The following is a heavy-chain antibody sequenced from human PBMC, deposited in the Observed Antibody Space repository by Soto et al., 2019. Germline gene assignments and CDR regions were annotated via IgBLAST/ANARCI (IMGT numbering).Heavy chain of an antibody. CDR1: GGAFSGYY. V-gene: IGHV4-34*01. Sequence: SETLSLTCAVYGGAFSGYYCICIGHPPCKWLEWIGEINHSGSTNYNPSLKSRVTISVDTSKNQFSLKLSSVTAADTAVYYCARGLGYYDFWSGYYGMDVWGQGTTVTVSS. D-gene: IGHD3-3*01. J-gene: IGHJ6*02. CDR3: ARGLGYYDFWSGYYGMDV. CDR2: INHSGST.